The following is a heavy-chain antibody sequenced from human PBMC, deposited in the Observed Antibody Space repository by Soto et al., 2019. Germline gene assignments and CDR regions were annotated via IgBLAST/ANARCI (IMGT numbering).Heavy chain of an antibody. CDR1: GFSFSTYA. J-gene: IGHJ4*02. CDR3: AKVKFDFWDGYEY. V-gene: IGHV3-23*01. CDR2: ISGSGGST. D-gene: IGHD3-3*01. Sequence: EVQLLESGGGLVQPGGSPRLSCAASGFSFSTYAMHWVRQAPGKGLEWVSAISGSGGSTYYAASMKGRFTISRDNSKSTLYLQMNSLRAEDTAVYYCAKVKFDFWDGYEYWGQGTLVTVSS.